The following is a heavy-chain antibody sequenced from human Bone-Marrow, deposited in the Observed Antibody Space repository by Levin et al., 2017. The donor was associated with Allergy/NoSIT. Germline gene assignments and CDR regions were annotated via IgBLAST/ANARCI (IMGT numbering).Heavy chain of an antibody. CDR1: GYSFTSYW. CDR3: ARHRYGVWETYYDSSCYPPGYFDY. J-gene: IGHJ4*02. V-gene: IGHV5-51*01. Sequence: GESLKISCKGSGYSFTSYWIGWVRQMPGKGLEWMGIIYPGDSDTRYSPSFQGQVPISADKSISTAYLQWSSLKASDTAMSYCARHRYGVWETYYDSSCYPPGYFDYWGQGTLVTVSS. D-gene: IGHD3-22*01. CDR2: IYPGDSDT.